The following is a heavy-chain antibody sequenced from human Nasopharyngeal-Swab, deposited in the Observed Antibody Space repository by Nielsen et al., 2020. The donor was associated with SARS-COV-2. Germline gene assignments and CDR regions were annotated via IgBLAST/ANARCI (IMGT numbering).Heavy chain of an antibody. CDR3: ARVSFDSSGYYSTGPQKY. CDR2: ISWNSGSI. J-gene: IGHJ4*02. CDR1: GFTFDDYA. Sequence: GGSLRLSCAASGFTFDDYAMYWVRQAPGKGLEWVSGISWNSGSIGYADSVKGRFTISRDNAKNSLYLQMNSLRAEDTAVYYCARVSFDSSGYYSTGPQKYWGQGTLVTVSS. V-gene: IGHV3-9*01. D-gene: IGHD3-22*01.